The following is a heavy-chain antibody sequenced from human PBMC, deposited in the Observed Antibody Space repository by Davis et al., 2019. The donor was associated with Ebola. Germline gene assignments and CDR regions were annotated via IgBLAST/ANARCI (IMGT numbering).Heavy chain of an antibody. CDR1: GYTFTSYA. D-gene: IGHD6-13*01. CDR2: INTNTGNP. CDR3: ARDSITAPEY. J-gene: IGHJ2*01. V-gene: IGHV7-4-1*02. Sequence: ASVKVSCKASGYTFTSYAMNWVRQAPGQGLEWMGWINTNTGNPTYAQGFTGRFIFSLDTSVNTAYLQISSLKADDTAVYYCARDSITAPEYWGRGTLVTVSS.